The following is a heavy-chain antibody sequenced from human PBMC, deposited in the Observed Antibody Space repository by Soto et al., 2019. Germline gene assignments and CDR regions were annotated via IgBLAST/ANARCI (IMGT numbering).Heavy chain of an antibody. CDR3: ARDPGRNSPRLYFDY. CDR1: GGSISSGGYY. J-gene: IGHJ4*02. D-gene: IGHD4-4*01. V-gene: IGHV4-31*03. CDR2: IYYSGST. Sequence: SETLSLTCTVSGGSISSGGYYWSWIRQHPGKGLEWIGYIYYSGSTYYNPSLKSRVTISVDTSKNQFSLKLSSVTAADTAVYYCARDPGRNSPRLYFDYWGQGTLVTVSS.